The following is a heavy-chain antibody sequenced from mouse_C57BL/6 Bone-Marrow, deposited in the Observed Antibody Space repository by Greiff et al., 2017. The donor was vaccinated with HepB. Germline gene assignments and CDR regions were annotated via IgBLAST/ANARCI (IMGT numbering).Heavy chain of an antibody. CDR2: INPGSGGT. CDR1: GYAFTNYL. Sequence: VQLQQSGAELVRPGTSVKVSCKASGYAFTNYLIEWVKQRPGQGLEWIGVINPGSGGTNYNEKFKGKATLTADKSSSTAYMQLSSLTSEDSAVYFCARMGYGSSFSYWYFDVWGTGTTVTVSS. V-gene: IGHV1-54*01. J-gene: IGHJ1*03. D-gene: IGHD1-1*01. CDR3: ARMGYGSSFSYWYFDV.